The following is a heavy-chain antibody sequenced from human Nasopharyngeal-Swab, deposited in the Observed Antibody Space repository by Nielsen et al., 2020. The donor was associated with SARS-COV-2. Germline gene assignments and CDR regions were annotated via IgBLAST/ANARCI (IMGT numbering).Heavy chain of an antibody. CDR2: MNSGGST. CDR3: AKDRVIRYST. CDR1: GFTVSSNF. V-gene: IGHV3-53*01. D-gene: IGHD5-12*01. Sequence: GESLKISCAASGFTVSSNFMTWVRQAPGKGLEWVSLMNSGGSTYYAVSVKGRFTISRDTSKNTLYLQMNSLRAEDTAIYYCAKDRVIRYSTWGQGTLVTVSS. J-gene: IGHJ4*02.